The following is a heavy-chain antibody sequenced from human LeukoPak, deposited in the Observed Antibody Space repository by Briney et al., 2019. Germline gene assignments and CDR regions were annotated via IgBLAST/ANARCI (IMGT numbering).Heavy chain of an antibody. Sequence: ASVTVSRKASGYTFTSYDINWLRQATGQGLEWMGWMNPNSGNTGYAQKFQGRVTMTRNTSISTAYMELSSLRSEDTAVYYCARRSQAGGTGIGYWGQGTLVTVSS. CDR2: MNPNSGNT. J-gene: IGHJ4*02. D-gene: IGHD6-19*01. V-gene: IGHV1-8*01. CDR1: GYTFTSYD. CDR3: ARRSQAGGTGIGY.